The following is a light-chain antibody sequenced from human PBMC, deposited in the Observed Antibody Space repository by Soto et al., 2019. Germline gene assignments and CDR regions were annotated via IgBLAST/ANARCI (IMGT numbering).Light chain of an antibody. CDR3: GSFTTSRIWV. CDR1: SSDVGGYNY. Sequence: QSALTQPASVSGSPGQSITISCTGSSSDVGGYNYVSWYQQLPGKAPKLMIYEVSNRPSGISNRFSGSKSGNTASLTISGLQVEDEAEYFCGSFTTSRIWVFGGGTKLTVL. J-gene: IGLJ3*02. V-gene: IGLV2-14*01. CDR2: EVS.